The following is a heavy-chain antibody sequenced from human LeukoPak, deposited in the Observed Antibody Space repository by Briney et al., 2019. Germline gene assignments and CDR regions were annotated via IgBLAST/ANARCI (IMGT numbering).Heavy chain of an antibody. J-gene: IGHJ6*02. CDR2: IGTRGDT. CDR1: GLTLSRYD. D-gene: IGHD6-19*01. V-gene: IGHV3-13*01. Sequence: PGGSLRLSCAASGLTLSRYDMHWVRQATGEGLEWVSAIGTRGDTYYAGSMKGRFTMSRENAKNSLYLQMNSLSAGDTAVYYCVRAPPYSSASWGYYGMDVWGQGTTVTVSS. CDR3: VRAPPYSSASWGYYGMDV.